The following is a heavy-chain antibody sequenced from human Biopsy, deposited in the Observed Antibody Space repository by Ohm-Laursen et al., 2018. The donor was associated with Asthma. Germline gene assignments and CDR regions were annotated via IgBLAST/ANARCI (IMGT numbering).Heavy chain of an antibody. CDR2: ITFDGSTQ. CDR1: GTHFGSYN. V-gene: IGHV3-30-3*01. J-gene: IGHJ4*02. CDR3: LRDTLGYYFDI. D-gene: IGHD6-13*01. Sequence: SLRLSCTASGTHFGSYNMHWARQAPGKGLEWVAVITFDGSTQHYGDSVKGRFTISRDNSKNMLFLQMNSLRAEDTAVYYCLRDTLGYYFDIWGQGTQVTVPS.